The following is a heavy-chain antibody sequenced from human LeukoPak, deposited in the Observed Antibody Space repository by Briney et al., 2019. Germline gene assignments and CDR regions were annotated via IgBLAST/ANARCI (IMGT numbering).Heavy chain of an antibody. V-gene: IGHV4-59*08. CDR3: ARTGPGYYDSSGYSHFDY. CDR1: GGSISSYY. CDR2: IYYSGST. D-gene: IGHD3-22*01. Sequence: SETLSLTCTVAGGSISSYYWGWIRQPPGKGLEWIGYIYYSGSTNYNPSLKSRVTISVDTSKNQFSLKLSSVTAADTAVYYCARTGPGYYDSSGYSHFDYWGQGTLVTVSS. J-gene: IGHJ4*02.